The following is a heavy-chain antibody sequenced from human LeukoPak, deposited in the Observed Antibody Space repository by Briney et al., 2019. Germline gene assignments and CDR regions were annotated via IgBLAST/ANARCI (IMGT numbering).Heavy chain of an antibody. CDR3: ASGYTYVRLGDH. CDR1: GFSFSNYW. V-gene: IGHV3-74*01. J-gene: IGHJ4*02. Sequence: GGSLRLSCAVSGFSFSNYWMHWVRQAPGKGLVWVARTNLHGTTVDYADSVKGRFTISRDNAKNTLFLQMNSLTAEDTAVYYCASGYTYVRLGDHWGQGTLVTVSS. CDR2: TNLHGTTV. D-gene: IGHD5-18*01.